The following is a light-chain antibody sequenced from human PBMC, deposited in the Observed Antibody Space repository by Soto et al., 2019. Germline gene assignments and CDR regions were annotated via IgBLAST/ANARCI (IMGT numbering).Light chain of an antibody. CDR1: QSVSSN. CDR3: QQYGTAPRT. V-gene: IGKV3-20*01. J-gene: IGKJ1*01. Sequence: FTLTQSPGTLSFYPGERATLSCRASQSVSSNLAWYQQKPGQAPRLLIYGASTRATGIPDRFSGSGSGTDFTLTISRLEPEDFAVYYCQQYGTAPRTFGQGTKVDIK. CDR2: GAS.